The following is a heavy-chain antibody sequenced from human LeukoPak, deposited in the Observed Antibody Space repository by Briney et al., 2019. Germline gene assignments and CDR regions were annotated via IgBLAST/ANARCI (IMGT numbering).Heavy chain of an antibody. Sequence: ASVKVSCKASGYTFTSYGISWVRQAPGQGLEWMGWISAYNGNTNYAQKLQGRVTMTTDTSTSTAYMELRSLRSDDTAVYYCARDLAYCSSTSCYHFDYWGQGTLVTVSS. CDR2: ISAYNGNT. CDR1: GYTFTSYG. V-gene: IGHV1-18*01. D-gene: IGHD2-2*01. CDR3: ARDLAYCSSTSCYHFDY. J-gene: IGHJ4*02.